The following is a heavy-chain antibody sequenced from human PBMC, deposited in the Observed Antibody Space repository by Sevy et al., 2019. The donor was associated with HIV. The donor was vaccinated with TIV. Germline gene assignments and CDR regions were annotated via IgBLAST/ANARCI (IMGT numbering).Heavy chain of an antibody. V-gene: IGHV1-2*02. J-gene: IGHJ4*02. CDR1: GYPFSDYY. CDR3: ARGHAYFDY. CDR2: INPKSGDA. Sequence: ASVKVSCKASGYPFSDYYIHWVRQAPGQGLEWMGWINPKSGDANYAQKFHGRITMTRDTSISTAYMDLSSLRSDDTAVYYCARGHAYFDYWGQGTLVTVSS.